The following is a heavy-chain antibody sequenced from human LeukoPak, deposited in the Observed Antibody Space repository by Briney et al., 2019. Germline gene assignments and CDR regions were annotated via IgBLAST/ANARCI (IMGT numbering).Heavy chain of an antibody. Sequence: GGSLRLSCAASGFIFNAYSMNWVRQAPGKGLEWLSYITTRGSTINYADSVKGRFTISRDNAKNSLYLQMNSLRAEDTAVYYCARGWGVGTVMFDYWGQGTLVTVSS. D-gene: IGHD3-10*01. V-gene: IGHV3-48*04. CDR3: ARGWGVGTVMFDY. J-gene: IGHJ4*02. CDR1: GFIFNAYS. CDR2: ITTRGSTI.